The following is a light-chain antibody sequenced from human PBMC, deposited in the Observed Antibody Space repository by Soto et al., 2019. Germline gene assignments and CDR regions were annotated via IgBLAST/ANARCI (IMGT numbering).Light chain of an antibody. CDR3: CSYADTTTWV. CDR1: SRDVGGYNF. V-gene: IGLV2-23*02. J-gene: IGLJ3*02. Sequence: QPASVSGSPGQSITISCTGTSRDVGGYNFVSWYQHHPGKAPKLMIFEVSNRPSGVSNRFSGSKSGNTASLTISGVRAEDEADYYCCSYADTTTWVFGGGTKLTVL. CDR2: EVS.